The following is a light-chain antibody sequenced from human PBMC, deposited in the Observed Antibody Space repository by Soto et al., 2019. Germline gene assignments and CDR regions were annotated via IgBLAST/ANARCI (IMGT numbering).Light chain of an antibody. CDR2: DTS. J-gene: IGKJ1*01. Sequence: IVMTQSPATLSVSPGERATLSCRASQSISSKLAWFQQKAGQGPRLLIYDTSTRATGIPARFSGSGSGTEFTLTINSLQSEDFAVYYCQQYYDWWTFGQGTKVDIK. V-gene: IGKV3-15*01. CDR3: QQYYDWWT. CDR1: QSISSK.